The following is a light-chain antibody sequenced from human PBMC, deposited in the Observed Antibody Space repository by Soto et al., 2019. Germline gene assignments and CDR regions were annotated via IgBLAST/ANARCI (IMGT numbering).Light chain of an antibody. V-gene: IGLV2-14*01. CDR3: SSYTSSSTPYV. CDR2: EVS. Sequence: QSVLTQPASVSGSPGQSITISCTGTSNDVGGYNYVSWYQHHPGKAPKLIIYEVSNRPSGVPNRFSGSKSRNTASLTISGLQAEDEADYYCSSYTSSSTPYVFGPGTKVTVL. J-gene: IGLJ1*01. CDR1: SNDVGGYNY.